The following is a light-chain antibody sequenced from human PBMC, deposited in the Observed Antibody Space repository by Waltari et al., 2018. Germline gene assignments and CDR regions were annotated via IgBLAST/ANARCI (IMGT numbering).Light chain of an antibody. CDR2: GSP. CDR3: QSYDRSLSASV. Sequence: QSVLAQPPSVSGAPGQRVTISCTGSSSNIGTYDVHWYQQLPGTAPKLLIYGSPNRPSGVPDRFSGSKSGTSASLAIAGLQAEDEADYYCQSYDRSLSASVFGGGTKLTVL. CDR1: SSNIGTYD. J-gene: IGLJ2*01. V-gene: IGLV1-40*01.